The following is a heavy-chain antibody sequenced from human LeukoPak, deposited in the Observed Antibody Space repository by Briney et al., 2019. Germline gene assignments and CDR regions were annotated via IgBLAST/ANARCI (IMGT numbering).Heavy chain of an antibody. V-gene: IGHV3-21*01. D-gene: IGHD5-18*01. CDR1: GFTFSSYT. CDR3: ARDGLHTAHFDY. J-gene: IGHJ4*02. Sequence: GGSLRLSCAASGFTFSSYTMNWVRQAPGKGLQWVSTVSASSNIHYSDSVKGRFTISRDNARNSLYLQINSLRVEDTAVYYCARDGLHTAHFDYWGQATLLTVSS. CDR2: VSASSNI.